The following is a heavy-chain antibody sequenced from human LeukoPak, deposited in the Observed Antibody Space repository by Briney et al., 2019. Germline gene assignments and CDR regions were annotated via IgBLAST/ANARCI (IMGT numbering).Heavy chain of an antibody. CDR3: ARGSITMVRGVIILSLSSTLLDY. D-gene: IGHD3-10*01. V-gene: IGHV3-21*01. Sequence: PGGSLRLSCAASGFIFNSHSMNWVRQAPGKGLEWVSSISSTSSYIYYADSVKSRFTISRDNAKNTLYLQMNSLRAEDTAVYYCARGSITMVRGVIILSLSSTLLDYWGQGTLVTVSS. J-gene: IGHJ4*02. CDR2: ISSTSSYI. CDR1: GFIFNSHS.